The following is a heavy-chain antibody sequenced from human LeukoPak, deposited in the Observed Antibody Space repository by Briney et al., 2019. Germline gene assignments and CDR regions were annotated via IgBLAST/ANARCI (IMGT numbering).Heavy chain of an antibody. V-gene: IGHV3-23*01. CDR3: AKDPDYDSSGYSDY. CDR2: IGASGYST. D-gene: IGHD3-22*01. J-gene: IGHJ4*02. Sequence: GRSLRLSCAASGFTFSSYAMHWVRQAPGKGLEWVSSIGASGYSTYYADSVKGRFTISRDNSKNTLYLQMNGLRVEDTAVYYCAKDPDYDSSGYSDYWGQGTLVTVSS. CDR1: GFTFSSYA.